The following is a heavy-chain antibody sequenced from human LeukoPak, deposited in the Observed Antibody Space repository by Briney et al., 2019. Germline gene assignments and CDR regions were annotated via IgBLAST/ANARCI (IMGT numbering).Heavy chain of an antibody. J-gene: IGHJ4*02. CDR2: ISYDGSNK. D-gene: IGHD6-19*01. V-gene: IGHV3-30*18. CDR3: AKDSLSSSGWYPYFDY. Sequence: GGSLRLSCAASGFTFSSYDMHWVRQAPGKGLEWVAVISYDGSNKYYADSVKGRFTISRDNSKNTLYLQMNSLRAEDTAVYYCAKDSLSSSGWYPYFDYWGQGTLVTVSS. CDR1: GFTFSSYD.